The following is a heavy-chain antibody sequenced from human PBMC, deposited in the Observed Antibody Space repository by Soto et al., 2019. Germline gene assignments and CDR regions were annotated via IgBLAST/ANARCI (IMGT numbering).Heavy chain of an antibody. J-gene: IGHJ3*02. CDR3: ARDSGDWEIFFAFDI. CDR2: IWNDGSNV. Sequence: QVQLVESGGGVVQPGRSLRLSCAASGFTFRNYAMHWVRQAPGKGLEWVAVIWNDGSNVYYTDSVKGRFTLSRDNSMNTLILQMNSLRAEDTAVYYCARDSGDWEIFFAFDIWGLGTMVTVSS. CDR1: GFTFRNYA. D-gene: IGHD1-26*01. V-gene: IGHV3-33*01.